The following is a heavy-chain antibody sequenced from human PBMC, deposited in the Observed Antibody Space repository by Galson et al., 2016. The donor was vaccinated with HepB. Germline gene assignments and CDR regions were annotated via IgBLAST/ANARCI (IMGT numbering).Heavy chain of an antibody. V-gene: IGHV3-9*01. Sequence: SLRLSCAASGFTLDHYAMHWVRQAPGKGLEWVSGISWNSGSIGYADSVKGRFTISRDNAKNSLYLQMSSLRAGDTALYYRAKDSGAYYYDSSGYRRNAFDIWGQGTMVTVSS. D-gene: IGHD3-22*01. CDR2: ISWNSGSI. CDR1: GFTLDHYA. J-gene: IGHJ3*02. CDR3: AKDSGAYYYDSSGYRRNAFDI.